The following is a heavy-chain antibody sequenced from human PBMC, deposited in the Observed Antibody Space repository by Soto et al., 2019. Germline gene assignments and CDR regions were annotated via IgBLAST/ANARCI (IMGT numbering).Heavy chain of an antibody. CDR2: IYYSGST. CDR1: GGSISSGGYY. J-gene: IGHJ3*02. V-gene: IGHV4-31*03. Sequence: QVQLQESGPGLVKPSQTLSLTCTVSGGSISSGGYYWSWIRQHPGKGPEWIGYIYYSGSTYYNPSLKSRVTISVDTSKNQFSLKLSSVTAADTAVYYCARTTITMIVVVITDAFDIWGQGTMVTVSS. D-gene: IGHD3-22*01. CDR3: ARTTITMIVVVITDAFDI.